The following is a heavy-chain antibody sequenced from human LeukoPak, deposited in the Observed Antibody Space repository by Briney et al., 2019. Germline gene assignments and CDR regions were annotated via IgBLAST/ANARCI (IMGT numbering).Heavy chain of an antibody. CDR1: GGSFSGYY. J-gene: IGHJ1*01. Sequence: PSETLSLTCAVYGGSFSGYYWSWIRQPPGKGLEWIGEINHSGSTNYNPSLKSRVTISVDTSKNHFSLNLRSVTAADTAVYYCARPSRVVPAARRYFQHWGQGTLVTVSS. CDR3: ARPSRVVPAARRYFQH. V-gene: IGHV4-34*01. D-gene: IGHD2-2*01. CDR2: INHSGST.